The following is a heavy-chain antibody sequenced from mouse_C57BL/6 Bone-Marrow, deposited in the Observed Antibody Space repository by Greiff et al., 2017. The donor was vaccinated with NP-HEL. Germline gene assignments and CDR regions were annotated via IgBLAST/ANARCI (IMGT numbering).Heavy chain of an antibody. CDR3: AREGGLRRRTYAMDY. D-gene: IGHD2-4*01. J-gene: IGHJ4*01. CDR2: INYDGSSP. V-gene: IGHV5-16*01. CDR1: GFTFSDYY. Sequence: EVKLVESEGGLVQPGSSMKLSCTTSGFTFSDYYMAWVRQVPEKGLDWVANINYDGSSPYYLDSLKSRFIISRDNAKTILYLQMSSLKSEDTATYYCAREGGLRRRTYAMDYWGQGTSVTVSS.